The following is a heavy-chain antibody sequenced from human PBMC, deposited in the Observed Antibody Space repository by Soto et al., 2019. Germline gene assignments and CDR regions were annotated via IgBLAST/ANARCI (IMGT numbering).Heavy chain of an antibody. CDR1: GFTFSTYA. CDR3: AKDLRTSTNYNYGMDV. V-gene: IGHV3-23*01. J-gene: IGHJ6*02. Sequence: EVQLLESGGGLVQPGGSLRLSCEASGFTFSTYAMSWVCQAPGKGLEWVSVISASGGSTFYADSVKGRFTVSRDNSRNTLYLQVISLRVEDTAVYYCAKDLRTSTNYNYGMDVWGQGTTVTVSS. CDR2: ISASGGST.